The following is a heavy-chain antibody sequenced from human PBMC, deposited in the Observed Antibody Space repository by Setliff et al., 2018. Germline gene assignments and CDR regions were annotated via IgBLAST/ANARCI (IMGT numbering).Heavy chain of an antibody. D-gene: IGHD1-26*01. CDR1: GFTFSNAW. V-gene: IGHV3-15*01. Sequence: PGGSLRLSCAASGFTFSNAWMSWVRQAPGKGLEWVGQIKRKTDGETTDYAAPVKGRFIISRDDSKRTLYLQMNSLKNEDTALYYCARYPIAVGASYYYYYYYMDVWGKGTTVTVSS. CDR3: ARYPIAVGASYYYYYYYMDV. CDR2: IKRKTDGETT. J-gene: IGHJ6*03.